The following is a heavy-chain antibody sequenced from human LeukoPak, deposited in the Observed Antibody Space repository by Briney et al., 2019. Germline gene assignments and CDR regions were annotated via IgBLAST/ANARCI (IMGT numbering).Heavy chain of an antibody. CDR1: GDSISGDHYY. CDR3: ARVIPDIVVVVAAIGWFDP. D-gene: IGHD2-15*01. Sequence: SETLSLTCTVSGDSISGDHYYWSWIRQPPGKGLEWIGCIYYGGSTYYNPSLKSRITISLDTSKNQFSLKLRSVTAADTAVYYCARVIPDIVVVVAAIGWFDPWGQGTLVTVSS. V-gene: IGHV4-30-4*01. CDR2: IYYGGST. J-gene: IGHJ5*02.